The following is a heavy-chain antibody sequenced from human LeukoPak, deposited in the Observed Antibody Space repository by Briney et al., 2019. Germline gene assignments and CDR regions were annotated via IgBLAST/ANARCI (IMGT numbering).Heavy chain of an antibody. CDR2: ISSSSSYI. D-gene: IGHD6-19*01. V-gene: IGHV3-21*01. CDR3: ARDQEGSGWSRDGYYYYGMDV. Sequence: PGGSLRLSCAASGFTFSSYAMSWVRQAPGKGLEWVSSISSSSSYIYYADSVKGRFTISREKEKKSLYLQMNSLRAEDTAVYYCARDQEGSGWSRDGYYYYGMDVWGKGTTVTVSS. J-gene: IGHJ6*04. CDR1: GFTFSSYA.